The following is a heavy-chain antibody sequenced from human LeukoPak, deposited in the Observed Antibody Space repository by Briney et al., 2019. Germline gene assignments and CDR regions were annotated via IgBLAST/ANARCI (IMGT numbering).Heavy chain of an antibody. J-gene: IGHJ6*02. CDR3: ASPRKQLVPYYYGMDV. CDR1: GGAFSSYA. D-gene: IGHD6-13*01. CDR2: IIPIFGTA. Sequence: SVKVSCKASGGAFSSYAISWVRQAPGQGLEWMGGIIPIFGTANYAQKFQGRVTITADESTSTAYMELSSLRSEDTAVYYCASPRKQLVPYYYGMDVWGQGTTVTVSS. V-gene: IGHV1-69*13.